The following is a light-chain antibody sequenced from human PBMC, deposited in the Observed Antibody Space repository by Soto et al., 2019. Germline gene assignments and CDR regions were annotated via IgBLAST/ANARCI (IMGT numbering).Light chain of an antibody. J-gene: IGKJ1*01. CDR2: AAS. V-gene: IGKV3-20*01. CDR1: QSISSGY. CDR3: HQYGSSAWT. Sequence: ELVMTQSPATLSVSLGERATLSCRASQSISSGYVAWYQQKPGQAPRLLIYAASSRATGIADRFRGSGSGRDFTLTISRLEPEDFAVYYCHQYGSSAWTFGQGTKVDIK.